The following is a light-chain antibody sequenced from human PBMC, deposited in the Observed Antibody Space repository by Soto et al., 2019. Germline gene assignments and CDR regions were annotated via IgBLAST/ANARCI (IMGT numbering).Light chain of an antibody. CDR1: QSVRSSY. CDR2: GAS. J-gene: IGKJ1*01. CDR3: QQYGSSRT. Sequence: EIVLTQSPVTLSLSPGERATLSCRASQSVRSSYLAWYQQKPGQPPRLLIYGASSRATGIPDRFSGSGSGTDFTITISRLEAEDFAIYYCQQYGSSRTFGQGTKVEIK. V-gene: IGKV3-20*01.